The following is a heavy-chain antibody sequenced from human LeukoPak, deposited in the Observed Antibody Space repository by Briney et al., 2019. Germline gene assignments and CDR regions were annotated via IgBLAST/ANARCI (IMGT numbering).Heavy chain of an antibody. CDR2: IGTAGDS. Sequence: GGSLRLSCAASGFTFNRYDMHWVRQATGKGLEWVSVIGTAGDSYYTHAVKERFAIFRDNATNSLFLHKRNLMGGDAAVYYCARAEANHYDTSRYGICFDLWGRGTLVSV. V-gene: IGHV3-13*04. J-gene: IGHJ2*01. D-gene: IGHD3-22*01. CDR3: ARAEANHYDTSRYGICFDL. CDR1: GFTFNRYD.